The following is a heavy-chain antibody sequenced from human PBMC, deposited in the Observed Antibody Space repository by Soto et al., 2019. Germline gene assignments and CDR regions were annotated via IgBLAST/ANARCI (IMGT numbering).Heavy chain of an antibody. CDR2: ISGSGGST. Sequence: PGGSLRLSCAASGFTFSSYAMSWVRQAPGKGLEWVSAISGSGGSTYYADSVKGRFTISRDNSKNTLYLQMNSLRAEDTAVYYYAKVGDSSGWYGGYYYYGMDVWGQGTTVTVSS. J-gene: IGHJ6*02. V-gene: IGHV3-23*01. D-gene: IGHD6-19*01. CDR3: AKVGDSSGWYGGYYYYGMDV. CDR1: GFTFSSYA.